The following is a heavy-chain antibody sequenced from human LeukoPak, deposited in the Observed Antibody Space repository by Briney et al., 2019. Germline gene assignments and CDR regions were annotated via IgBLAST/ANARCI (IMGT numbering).Heavy chain of an antibody. CDR1: GFTFSNYY. V-gene: IGHV3-7*01. Sequence: GGSLRLSCAAPGFTFSNYYLSWVRQAPGKGLEWVANINQDGSDKYYVDSVKGRFTISRDNAKNSLYLHMNSLRAEDTAVYYCASDLGRTAGYWGQGTLVTVSS. CDR2: INQDGSDK. J-gene: IGHJ4*02. D-gene: IGHD1-14*01. CDR3: ASDLGRTAGY.